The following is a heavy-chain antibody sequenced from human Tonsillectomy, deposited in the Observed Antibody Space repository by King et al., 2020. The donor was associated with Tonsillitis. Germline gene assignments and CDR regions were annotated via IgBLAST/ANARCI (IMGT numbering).Heavy chain of an antibody. CDR1: GFTFSSYA. V-gene: IGHV3-30-3*01. CDR2: ISYDGSNK. J-gene: IGHJ3*01. Sequence: VQLVESGGGVVQPGRSLRLSCAASGFTFSSYAMHWVRQAPGKGLEWVAVISYDGSNKYYADSVKGRFTISRDNPKNTQYLQMNSLRAEDTAVYYCAKDRGSGWYWGAFHLWGQGTMVTVSS. CDR3: AKDRGSGWYWGAFHL. D-gene: IGHD6-19*01.